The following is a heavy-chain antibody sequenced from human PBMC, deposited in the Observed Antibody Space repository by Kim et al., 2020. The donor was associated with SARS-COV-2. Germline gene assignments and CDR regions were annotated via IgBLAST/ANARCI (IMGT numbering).Heavy chain of an antibody. V-gene: IGHV3-74*01. CDR2: INSDGSGT. Sequence: GGSLRLSCVVSGFTFSSYWMNWVRQPPGKGLVWVSRINSDGSGTSYADSVKGRFTISRDNAKNTLYLQMNSLRAEDTAVYFCARDITVTSGGYWGQGTLVTVSS. CDR3: ARDITVTSGGY. J-gene: IGHJ4*02. CDR1: GFTFSSYW. D-gene: IGHD4-17*01.